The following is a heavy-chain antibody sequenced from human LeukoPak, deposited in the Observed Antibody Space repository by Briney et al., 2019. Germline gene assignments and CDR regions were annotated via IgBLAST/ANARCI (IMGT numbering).Heavy chain of an antibody. CDR3: ARASPREYSSGWYPPGWDYYYYMDV. D-gene: IGHD6-19*01. CDR2: ISSSGSTI. V-gene: IGHV3-11*04. Sequence: KPGGSLRLSCAASGFTFSDYYMSWIRQAPGKGLEWVSYISSSGSTIYYADSVKGRFTISRDNAKNSLYLQMNSLRAEDTAVYYCARASPREYSSGWYPPGWDYYYYMDVWGKGTTVTVSS. CDR1: GFTFSDYY. J-gene: IGHJ6*03.